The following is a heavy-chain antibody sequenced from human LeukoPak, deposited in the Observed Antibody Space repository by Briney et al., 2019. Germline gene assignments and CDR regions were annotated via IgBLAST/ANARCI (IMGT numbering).Heavy chain of an antibody. CDR1: GFTFSSYA. J-gene: IGHJ1*01. CDR3: ARDPDDSSGYYYGYFQH. Sequence: PGGSLRLSCAASGFTFSSYAMHWVRQAPGKGPEWVAVISYDGSNKYYADSVKGRFTISRDNSKNTLCLQMNSLRAEDTAVYYCARDPDDSSGYYYGYFQHWGQGTLVTVSS. CDR2: ISYDGSNK. V-gene: IGHV3-30-3*01. D-gene: IGHD3-22*01.